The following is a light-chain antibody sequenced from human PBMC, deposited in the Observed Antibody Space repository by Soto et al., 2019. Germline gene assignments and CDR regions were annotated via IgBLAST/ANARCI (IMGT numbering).Light chain of an antibody. V-gene: IGKV3-20*01. Sequence: EIVLTQSPGTLSLSPGERATLSCGASQSVSSGYLAWYQQKPGQAPRLLIYGASSRVTGIPDRFSGSGSGTDFSLTISRLEPEDFAVYYCQQYGSSPYTFGQGTKLEIK. J-gene: IGKJ2*01. CDR1: QSVSSGY. CDR3: QQYGSSPYT. CDR2: GAS.